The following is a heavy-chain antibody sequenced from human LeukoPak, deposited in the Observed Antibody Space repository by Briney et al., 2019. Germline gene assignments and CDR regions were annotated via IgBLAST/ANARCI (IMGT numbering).Heavy chain of an antibody. CDR2: IGRSGDVT. J-gene: IGHJ2*01. V-gene: IGHV3-23*01. Sequence: GGSLRLSCAASGFSISNYAMSWVRQAPGKGLEWVSSIGRSGDVTYYADSVEGRFTISRDDSKKMLFLQMSSLRAEDTAVYYCAKDRGPGYFDLWGRGTLVTVSS. CDR1: GFSISNYA. CDR3: AKDRGPGYFDL.